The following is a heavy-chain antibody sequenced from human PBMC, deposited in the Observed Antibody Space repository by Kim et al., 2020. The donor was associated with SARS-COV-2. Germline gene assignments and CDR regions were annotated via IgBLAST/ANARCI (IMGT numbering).Heavy chain of an antibody. Sequence: YYEGSVKSRYTISRGNAKNSLYLKMNSLGAEDAAVYYCARDLGVRGCSDYWGQGTLDTVTS. D-gene: IGHD3-10*01. V-gene: IGHV3-48*04. CDR3: ARDLGVRGCSDY. J-gene: IGHJ4*02.